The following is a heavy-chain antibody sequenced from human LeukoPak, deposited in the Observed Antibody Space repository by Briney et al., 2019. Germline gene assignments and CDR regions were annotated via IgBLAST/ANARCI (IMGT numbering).Heavy chain of an antibody. J-gene: IGHJ4*02. Sequence: GGSLRLSCAASGFTFSSYAMSWDRQAPGKGLEWGSSITSSSRYISYADSVKGRFTISRDNAKTSLYLQMNSLRAEDTAVYYCAKDSAGTTPYYFDYWGQGTLVTVSS. CDR1: GFTFSSYA. CDR3: AKDSAGTTPYYFDY. CDR2: ITSSSRYI. V-gene: IGHV3-21*01. D-gene: IGHD2/OR15-2a*01.